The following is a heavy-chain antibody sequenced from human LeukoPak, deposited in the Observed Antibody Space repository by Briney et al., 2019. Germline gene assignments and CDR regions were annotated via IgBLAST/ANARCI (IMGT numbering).Heavy chain of an antibody. CDR3: ARWNNGGDY. V-gene: IGHV4-34*01. Sequence: PSETLSLTCAGYGGSFSGYYWSWIRQPPGKELEWIGEINHSGSTNYNPSLKSRVTTSVDTSRNQFSLNLSSVTAADTAVYYCARWNNGGDYWGQGTLVIVSS. CDR1: GGSFSGYY. CDR2: INHSGST. J-gene: IGHJ4*02. D-gene: IGHD1/OR15-1a*01.